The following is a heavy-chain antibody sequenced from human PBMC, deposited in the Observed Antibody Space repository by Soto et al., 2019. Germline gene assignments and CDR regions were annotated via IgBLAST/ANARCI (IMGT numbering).Heavy chain of an antibody. CDR2: INPNSGGT. V-gene: IGHV1-2*02. Sequence: ASVKVSCKASGYTFIVYYIHWVRQAPGQGLERMGWINPNSGGTNYAQKFQGRVTMTRDTSISTAYMELSRLRSDDTAVYYCARDNDYSSSWLFDWGQGTLVTVSS. CDR3: ARDNDYSSSWLFD. CDR1: GYTFIVYY. J-gene: IGHJ4*02. D-gene: IGHD6-13*01.